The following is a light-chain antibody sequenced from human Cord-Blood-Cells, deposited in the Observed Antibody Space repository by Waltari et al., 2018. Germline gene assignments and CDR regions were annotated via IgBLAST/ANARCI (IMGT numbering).Light chain of an antibody. J-gene: IGLJ1*01. CDR2: QDS. Sequence: PSVSVSPGQTASITCSGDKLGDKYACWYQQKPGQSPVLVIYQDSKRPSGIPERFSGSNSGNTATLTISGTQAMDEADYYCQAWDSSTNYVFGTGTKVTVL. V-gene: IGLV3-1*01. CDR1: KLGDKY. CDR3: QAWDSSTNYV.